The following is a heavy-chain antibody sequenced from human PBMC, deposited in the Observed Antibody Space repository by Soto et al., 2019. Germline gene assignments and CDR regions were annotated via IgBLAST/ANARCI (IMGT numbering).Heavy chain of an antibody. J-gene: IGHJ4*02. D-gene: IGHD6-6*01. CDR3: RITSSSADFDY. V-gene: IGHV4-31*03. Sequence: SETLCLTCPVSGGSISSGCSYWSWIRQHPGKGLEWIGYIYYSGSTYYNPSLKSRVTISVDTSKNQFSLKLSSVTAADTAVYYCRITSSSADFDYWGQGTLVTVSS. CDR2: IYYSGST. CDR1: GGSISSGCSY.